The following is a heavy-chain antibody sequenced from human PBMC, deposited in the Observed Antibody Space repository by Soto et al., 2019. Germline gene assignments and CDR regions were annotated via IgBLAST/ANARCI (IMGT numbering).Heavy chain of an antibody. CDR3: ARYIPGVRYYGMDV. D-gene: IGHD2-2*01. J-gene: IGHJ6*02. CDR2: IGESGTPT. V-gene: IGHV3-23*01. CDR1: GFTFKSYA. Sequence: GGSLRLSCAASGFTFKSYAMKWVRQAPGKGLEWVSLIGESGTPTYYADSVKGRFTISRDNSGNTLFLEMYSLRAEDTAVYYCARYIPGVRYYGMDVWGQGTTVTVS.